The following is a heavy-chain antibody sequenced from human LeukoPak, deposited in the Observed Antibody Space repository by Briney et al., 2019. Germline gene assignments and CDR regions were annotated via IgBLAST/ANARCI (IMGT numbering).Heavy chain of an antibody. D-gene: IGHD1-1*01. CDR1: GFILSNAW. CDR2: IKSKTDGGTT. CDR3: TTDLETGVNFDY. Sequence: PGGSLRLSCAASGFILSNAWLSWVRQAPGKGLEWVGRIKSKTDGGTTDYAAPVKGRFTISRDDSKNTLYLQVNSLKTEDTAVYYCTTDLETGVNFDYWGQGTLVTVSS. J-gene: IGHJ4*02. V-gene: IGHV3-15*01.